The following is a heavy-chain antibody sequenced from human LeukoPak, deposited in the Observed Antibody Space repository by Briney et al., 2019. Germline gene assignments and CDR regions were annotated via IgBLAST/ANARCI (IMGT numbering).Heavy chain of an antibody. V-gene: IGHV3-48*01. Sequence: GGSLRLSCTASGFPFIEYSMNWVRQVPGKGLEWISYMGIDSGNTKYADSVRGRFTISADKAKNSLYLQVNSLRVEDTAVYYCARDHNYAFDNWGQGTLVSVAS. CDR2: MGIDSGNT. J-gene: IGHJ4*02. CDR3: ARDHNYAFDN. D-gene: IGHD1-1*01. CDR1: GFPFIEYS.